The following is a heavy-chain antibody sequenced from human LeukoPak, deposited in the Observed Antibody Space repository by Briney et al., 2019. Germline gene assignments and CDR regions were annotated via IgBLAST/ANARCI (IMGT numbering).Heavy chain of an antibody. CDR3: AKGGTASMSYYYYMDV. Sequence: GGSLRLSCAASGFTFSSYGMHWVRQAPGKGLEWVAVTSYDGSNKYYADSVKGRFSISRDNSRNTLYLQMNSLRGDDTAVYYCAKGGTASMSYYYYMDVWGKGTTVIVSS. CDR2: TSYDGSNK. D-gene: IGHD6-6*01. J-gene: IGHJ6*03. CDR1: GFTFSSYG. V-gene: IGHV3-30*18.